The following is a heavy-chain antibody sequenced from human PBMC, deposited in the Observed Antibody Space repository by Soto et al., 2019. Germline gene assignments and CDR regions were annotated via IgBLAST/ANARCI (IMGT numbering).Heavy chain of an antibody. CDR3: ARCRIWFAAALLHY. J-gene: IGHJ4*02. Sequence: EVQLVESGGGLVQPGGSLRLSCAASGFTFSSYWMHWVRQAPGKGLVWVSRINSDGSSTSYADPVKGRFTIARDTATNPLDLRMTALGPEDTAVYDGARCRIWFAAALLHYWGEGTLVSFSS. CDR1: GFTFSSYW. CDR2: INSDGSST. V-gene: IGHV3-74*01. D-gene: IGHD3-10*01.